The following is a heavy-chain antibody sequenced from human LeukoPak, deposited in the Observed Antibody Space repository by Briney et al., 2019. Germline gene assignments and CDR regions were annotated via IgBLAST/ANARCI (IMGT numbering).Heavy chain of an antibody. CDR1: GGSFSSYY. Sequence: PSETLSLTCAVYGGSFSSYYWSWIRQPAGKGLEWIGRIYTSGSTNYNPSLKSQVTMSVDTSKNQFSLKLSSVTAADTAVYYCARDHYGPYYYYMDVWGKGTTVTISS. CDR3: ARDHYGPYYYYMDV. D-gene: IGHD3-10*01. CDR2: IYTSGST. J-gene: IGHJ6*03. V-gene: IGHV4-4*07.